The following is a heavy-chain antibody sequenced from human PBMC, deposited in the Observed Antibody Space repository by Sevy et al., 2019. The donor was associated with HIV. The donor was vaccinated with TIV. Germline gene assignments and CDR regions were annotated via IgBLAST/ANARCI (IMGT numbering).Heavy chain of an antibody. D-gene: IGHD6-19*01. J-gene: IGHJ6*02. V-gene: IGHV3-9*01. CDR1: GFTFDAHA. CDR2: INWNSGII. CDR3: ARDVSSGHTADSYYYYYGLDV. Sequence: GWSLRLSCAASGFTFDAHAMHWVRQSPGKGLEWVSGINWNSGIIAYADSVKGRFTISRDNAKNSLHLQMNSLRTEDTALYFCARDVSSGHTADSYYYYYGLDVWGQGTTVTVSS.